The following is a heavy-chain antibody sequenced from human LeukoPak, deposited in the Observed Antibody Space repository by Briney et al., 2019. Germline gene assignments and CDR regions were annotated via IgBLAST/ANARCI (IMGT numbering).Heavy chain of an antibody. CDR1: GDSIRGFY. Sequence: SETLSLTCNVSGDSIRGFYWGWIRQPPGKGLEWIGYFDYSGGSNYNPALESRVIISVDTSKNQLSLKLRSLTAADTAVYYCARWNYDIWTGHRYFDYWGQGTLVIVSS. CDR2: FDYSGGS. J-gene: IGHJ4*02. V-gene: IGHV4-59*01. CDR3: ARWNYDIWTGHRYFDY. D-gene: IGHD3/OR15-3a*01.